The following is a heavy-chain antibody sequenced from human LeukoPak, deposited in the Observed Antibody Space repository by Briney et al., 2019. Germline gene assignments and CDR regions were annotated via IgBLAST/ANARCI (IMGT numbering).Heavy chain of an antibody. CDR1: GFSLSTSGVG. Sequence: SGPTLVNPTQTLTLTCTFSGFSLSTSGVGVGWIRQPPGKALEWLALIYWDDDKRYSPSLKSRLTITKDTSKNQVVLTMTNMDPVDTATYYCAHSRGIAAAWYPGWFDPWGQGTLVTVPS. CDR3: AHSRGIAAAWYPGWFDP. V-gene: IGHV2-5*02. J-gene: IGHJ5*02. CDR2: IYWDDDK. D-gene: IGHD6-13*01.